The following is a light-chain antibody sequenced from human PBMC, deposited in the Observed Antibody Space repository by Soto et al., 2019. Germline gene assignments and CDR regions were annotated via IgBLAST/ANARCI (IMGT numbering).Light chain of an antibody. CDR3: SSYTSSITLV. CDR1: RSDVGGYNY. J-gene: IGLJ1*01. V-gene: IGLV2-14*01. Sequence: QSVLTQPSSVSGSPGQSITISCTGTRSDVGGYNYVSWYQQHPGKAPKLMIYEVSNRPSGVSNRFSGSKSGNTASLTISGLQAEDEADYDCSSYTSSITLVFGTGTKVTV. CDR2: EVS.